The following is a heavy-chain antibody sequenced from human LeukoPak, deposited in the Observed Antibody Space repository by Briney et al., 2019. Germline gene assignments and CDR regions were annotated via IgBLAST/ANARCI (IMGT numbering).Heavy chain of an antibody. CDR2: ISYDGSNK. Sequence: GGSLRLSCAASGFTFSSYGMHWVRQAPGKGLEWVAVISYDGSNKYYADSVKGRFTISRDNSKNTLYLQMNSLRAEDTAVYYCAKDRGYSYGGDFDYWGREPWSPSPQ. V-gene: IGHV3-30*18. CDR1: GFTFSSYG. CDR3: AKDRGYSYGGDFDY. D-gene: IGHD5-18*01. J-gene: IGHJ4*02.